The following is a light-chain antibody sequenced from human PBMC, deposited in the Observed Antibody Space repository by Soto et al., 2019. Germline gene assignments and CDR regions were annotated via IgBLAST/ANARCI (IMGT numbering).Light chain of an antibody. Sequence: QSALTQPPSASGSLGQSVTISCTGTSRDVGGYNYVSWYQQHPGKAPKLMIYEVSKRPSGVPDRFSGSKSGSTASLTVSGLQAEDEADYYCYSYAGGNNVFGTGTKLT. CDR3: YSYAGGNNV. CDR1: SRDVGGYNY. CDR2: EVS. J-gene: IGLJ1*01. V-gene: IGLV2-8*01.